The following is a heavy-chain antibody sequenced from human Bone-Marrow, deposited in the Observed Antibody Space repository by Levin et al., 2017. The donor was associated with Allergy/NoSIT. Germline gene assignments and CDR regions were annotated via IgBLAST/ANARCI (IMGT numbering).Heavy chain of an antibody. V-gene: IGHV4-39*07. CDR1: GGSISSSSYY. CDR2: IYYSGST. CDR3: ARAPQLEGRIDY. J-gene: IGHJ4*02. Sequence: SETLSLTCTVSGGSISSSSYYWGWIRQPPGKGLEWIGSIYYSGSTYYNPSLKSRVTISVDTSKNQFSLKLSSVTAADTAVYYCARAPQLEGRIDYWGQGTLVTVSS. D-gene: IGHD6-13*01.